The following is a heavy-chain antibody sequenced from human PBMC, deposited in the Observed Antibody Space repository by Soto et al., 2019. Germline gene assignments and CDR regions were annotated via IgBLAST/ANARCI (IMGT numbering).Heavy chain of an antibody. Sequence: PGGSLSLSCAASGFTFSSYGMHWVRQAPGKGLEWVAVIWYDGSNKYYADSVKGRFTISRDNSKNTLYLQMNSLRAEDTAVYYCARDGRYCISTSCYELGYWGQGTLVTVSS. CDR1: GFTFSSYG. D-gene: IGHD2-2*01. CDR3: ARDGRYCISTSCYELGY. V-gene: IGHV3-33*01. J-gene: IGHJ4*02. CDR2: IWYDGSNK.